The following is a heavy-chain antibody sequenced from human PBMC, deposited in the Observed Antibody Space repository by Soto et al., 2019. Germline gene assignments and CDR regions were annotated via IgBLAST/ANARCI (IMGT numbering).Heavy chain of an antibody. D-gene: IGHD3-3*01. J-gene: IGHJ6*02. V-gene: IGHV1-2*04. CDR1: GYTFTGYY. Sequence: ASVKVSCKASGYTFTGYYMHWVRQAPGQGLEWMGWINPNSGGTNYAQKFQGWVTMTRDTSISTVYMELSRLRSDDTAVYYCARAGGITIFGVVTDAPHYYYYYGMDVWGQGTTVTVSS. CDR3: ARAGGITIFGVVTDAPHYYYYYGMDV. CDR2: INPNSGGT.